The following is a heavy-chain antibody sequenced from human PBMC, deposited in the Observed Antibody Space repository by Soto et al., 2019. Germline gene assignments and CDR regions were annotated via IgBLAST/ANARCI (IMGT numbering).Heavy chain of an antibody. CDR2: ISAYNGNT. Sequence: VSVKVSCKXSGYTFTSYGISWVRQAPGQGLEWMGWISAYNGNTNYAQKLQGRVTMTTDTSTSTAYMELRSLRSDDTAVYYCARHRPSYYGSGTLNYYFDYWGQGTLVTVSS. CDR3: ARHRPSYYGSGTLNYYFDY. J-gene: IGHJ4*02. CDR1: GYTFTSYG. V-gene: IGHV1-18*04. D-gene: IGHD3-10*01.